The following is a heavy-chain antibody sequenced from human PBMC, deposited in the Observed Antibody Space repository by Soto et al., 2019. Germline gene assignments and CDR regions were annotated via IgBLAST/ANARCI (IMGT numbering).Heavy chain of an antibody. V-gene: IGHV3-23*01. J-gene: IGHJ4*02. CDR1: GFTFSSYG. Sequence: GGSLRLSCAASGFTFSSYGMSWVRQAPGKGLEWVSAISGSGGSTYYADSVKGRFTISRDNSKNTLYLQMNSLRAEDTAVYYCAKWSDIVVVPAPGEYYFDYWGQGTLVTVSS. CDR3: AKWSDIVVVPAPGEYYFDY. CDR2: ISGSGGST. D-gene: IGHD2-2*01.